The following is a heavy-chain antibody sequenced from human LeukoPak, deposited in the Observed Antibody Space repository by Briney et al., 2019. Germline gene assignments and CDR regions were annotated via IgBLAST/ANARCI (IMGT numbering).Heavy chain of an antibody. Sequence: ASVKVSCKASGYTFTGYGISWVRQAPGQGLEWMGWISAYNGNTNYAQKLQGRVTMTTDTSTSTAYMELRSLRSDDTAVYYCARDPYSNYADMDVWGQGTTVNVSS. CDR3: ARDPYSNYADMDV. D-gene: IGHD4-11*01. J-gene: IGHJ6*02. CDR1: GYTFTGYG. CDR2: ISAYNGNT. V-gene: IGHV1-18*01.